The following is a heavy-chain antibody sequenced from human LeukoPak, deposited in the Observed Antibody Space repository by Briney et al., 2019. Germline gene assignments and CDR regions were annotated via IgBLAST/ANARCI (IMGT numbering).Heavy chain of an antibody. J-gene: IGHJ3*02. CDR3: ARPTDVYYDSSGYYASDAFDI. D-gene: IGHD3-22*01. Sequence: GESLKISCKGSGYSFTSYWIGWVRQMPGKGLEWMGIIYPGDSDTRYSPSFQGQVTISADKSISTAYLQWSSLKASHTAMYYCARPTDVYYDSSGYYASDAFDIWGQGTMVTVSS. V-gene: IGHV5-51*01. CDR1: GYSFTSYW. CDR2: IYPGDSDT.